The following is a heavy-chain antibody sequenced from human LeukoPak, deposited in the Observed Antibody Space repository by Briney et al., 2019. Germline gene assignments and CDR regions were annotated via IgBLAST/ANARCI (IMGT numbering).Heavy chain of an antibody. J-gene: IGHJ4*02. CDR3: ARSDYVWGSYRSYFDY. Sequence: WVRQPPGKGLEWIASIYNSGTTYYNPSLKSRITIFVDTSKNQVSLKLRSVTAADTAVYYCARSDYVWGSYRSYFDYWGQGTLVTVSS. V-gene: IGHV4-39*01. D-gene: IGHD3-16*02. CDR2: IYNSGTT.